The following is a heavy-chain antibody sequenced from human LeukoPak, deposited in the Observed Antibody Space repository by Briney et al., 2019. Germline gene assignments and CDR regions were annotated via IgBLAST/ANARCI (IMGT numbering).Heavy chain of an antibody. J-gene: IGHJ5*02. CDR1: GYSISSGYY. CDR2: IYHSGST. Sequence: ASETLSLTCTVSGYSISSGYYWGWTRQPPGKGLEWIGSIYHSGSTYYNPSLKSRVTISVDTSKNQFSLKLSSVTAADTAVYYCARHGYYDSSNPGWFDPWGQGTLVTVSS. D-gene: IGHD3-22*01. CDR3: ARHGYYDSSNPGWFDP. V-gene: IGHV4-38-2*02.